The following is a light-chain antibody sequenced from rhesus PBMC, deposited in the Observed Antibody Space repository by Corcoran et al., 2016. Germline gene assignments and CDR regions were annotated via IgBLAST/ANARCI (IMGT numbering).Light chain of an antibody. J-gene: IGKJ4*01. V-gene: IGKV3-35*01. CDR1: QSVNSN. CDR2: DAS. CDR3: QQESTWPLT. Sequence: EIVMTQSPATLSLSPGERAALSCRASQSVNSNLAWYLQRTGQAPRLLIVDASTRATGTPDGFSGSGSGTDFTLTISSLEPEDVGVYYCQQESTWPLTFGGGTRVDIK.